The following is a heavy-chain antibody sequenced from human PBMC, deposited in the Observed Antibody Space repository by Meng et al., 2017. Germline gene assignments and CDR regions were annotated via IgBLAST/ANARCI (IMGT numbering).Heavy chain of an antibody. J-gene: IGHJ6*02. CDR1: GGTFSSYA. CDR3: ARSGPYYYYYGMDV. Sequence: SVKVSCKASGGTFSSYAISWVRQAPGQGLEWMGGIIPIFGTANYAQKFQGRVTITTDESTSTAYMELSSLRSEDTAAYYCARSGPYYYYYGMDVWGQGTTVTVSS. CDR2: IIPIFGTA. V-gene: IGHV1-69*05. D-gene: IGHD3-10*01.